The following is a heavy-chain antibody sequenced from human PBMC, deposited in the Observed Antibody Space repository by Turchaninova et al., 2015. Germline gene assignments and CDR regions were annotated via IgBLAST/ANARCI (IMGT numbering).Heavy chain of an antibody. CDR1: GAPFGNYY. V-gene: IGHV4-59*08. Sequence: QVQLQVSGPGLVKPSESRSLNCTVSGAPFGNYYRSWIRQPPGKGLEGIGYVYYSGSPVYNPSLESRVTMSIDTSKNQYSLKLSSVTAADTAVYYCARHLYDGPVWGQGTLVSVSS. CDR2: VYYSGSP. D-gene: IGHD3-16*01. CDR3: ARHLYDGPV. J-gene: IGHJ4*02.